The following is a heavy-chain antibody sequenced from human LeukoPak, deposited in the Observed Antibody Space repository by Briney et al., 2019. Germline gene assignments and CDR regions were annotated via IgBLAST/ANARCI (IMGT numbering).Heavy chain of an antibody. V-gene: IGHV3-48*03. Sequence: GGSLRLSCAASGFTFSSYEMNWVRQAPGKGLEWVSYISSSGSTIYYADSVKGRFTISRDNSKNTLYLQMNSLKGDDTAVYYCAKDSAFYYIDVWGKGTTVIISS. CDR2: ISSSGSTI. CDR1: GFTFSSYE. CDR3: AKDSAFYYIDV. J-gene: IGHJ6*03. D-gene: IGHD3-10*01.